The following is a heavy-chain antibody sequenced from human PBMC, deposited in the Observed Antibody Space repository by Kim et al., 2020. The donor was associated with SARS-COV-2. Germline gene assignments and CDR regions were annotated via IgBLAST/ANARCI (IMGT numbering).Heavy chain of an antibody. J-gene: IGHJ6*02. D-gene: IGHD1-1*01. CDR3: AKTGTTGDYYYYGMDV. CDR1: GFTFSSYA. Sequence: GGSLRLSCAASGFTFSSYAMSWVRQAPGKGLEWVSAISGSGGSTYYADSVKGRFTISRDNSKNTLYLQMNSLRAEDTAVYYCAKTGTTGDYYYYGMDVWGQGTTVTVSS. CDR2: ISGSGGST. V-gene: IGHV3-23*01.